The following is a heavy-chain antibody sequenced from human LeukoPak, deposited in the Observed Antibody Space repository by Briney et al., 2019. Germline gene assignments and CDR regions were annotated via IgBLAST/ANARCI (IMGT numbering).Heavy chain of an antibody. D-gene: IGHD6-13*01. CDR1: GYTFTSYG. V-gene: IGHV1-18*01. CDR3: ARDLKSAAAGRDYYYYGMDV. Sequence: ASVKVSCKASGYTFTSYGTSWVRQAPGQGLEWMGWISAYNGNTNYAQKPQGRVTMTTDTSTSTAYMELRSLRSDDTAVYYCARDLKSAAAGRDYYYYGMDVWGQGTTVTVSS. CDR2: ISAYNGNT. J-gene: IGHJ6*02.